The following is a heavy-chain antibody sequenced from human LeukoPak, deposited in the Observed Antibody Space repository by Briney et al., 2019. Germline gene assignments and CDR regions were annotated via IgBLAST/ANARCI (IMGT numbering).Heavy chain of an antibody. D-gene: IGHD5-24*01. CDR2: IFPGDSDT. V-gene: IGHV5-51*01. Sequence: GESLKISCKGSGYMFTRYWIGWVRQMPGKGLEWIGIIFPGDSDTKYSPSFQGQVTISVDKSINTAYLQWSSLQAADTAMFYCARRDGYNDLDYWGQGTLVTVSS. CDR1: GYMFTRYW. J-gene: IGHJ4*02. CDR3: ARRDGYNDLDY.